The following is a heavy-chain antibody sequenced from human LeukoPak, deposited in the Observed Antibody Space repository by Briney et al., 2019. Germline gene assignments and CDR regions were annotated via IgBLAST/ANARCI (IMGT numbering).Heavy chain of an antibody. CDR3: ARDNGGWFDS. CDR2: IKQGGREE. Sequence: GGSLRLSCVASEFIFSDYWMSWFRQAPGKGLEWVANIKQGGREEKYVGSVKGRFAISRDDAKSTLYLQMDSLSGDDAAVYYCARDNGGWFDSWGRGTLVTVSS. J-gene: IGHJ5*01. D-gene: IGHD3-10*01. CDR1: EFIFSDYW. V-gene: IGHV3-7*03.